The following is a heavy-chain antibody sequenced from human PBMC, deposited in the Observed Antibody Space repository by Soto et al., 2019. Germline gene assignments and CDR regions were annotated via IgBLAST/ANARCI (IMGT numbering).Heavy chain of an antibody. CDR1: GGSFSGYY. CDR2: INHSGST. J-gene: IGHJ5*02. Sequence: PSETLSLTCAVYGGSFSGYYWSWIRQPPGKGLEWIGEINHSGSTNYNPSLQSRVTISVDTSKNQFSLKLSSVTAADTAVYYCARVVVPAVGDWFDPWGQGTLVTVSS. CDR3: ARVVVPAVGDWFDP. D-gene: IGHD2-2*01. V-gene: IGHV4-34*01.